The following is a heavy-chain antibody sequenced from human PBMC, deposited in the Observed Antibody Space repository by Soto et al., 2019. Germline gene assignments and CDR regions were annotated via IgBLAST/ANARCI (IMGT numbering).Heavy chain of an antibody. CDR1: GGSISSHY. V-gene: IGHV4-59*08. CDR2: IYYSGST. D-gene: IGHD2-15*01. J-gene: IGHJ6*03. Sequence: PSETLSLTCTVSGGSISSHYWSWIRQPPGKGLEWIGYIYYSGSTNYNPSLKSRVTISVDTSKNQFSLKLSSVTAADTAVYYCARVTLYCSGGSCYPGWGGYYYYYYMDVWGKGTTVTVSS. CDR3: ARVTLYCSGGSCYPGWGGYYYYYYMDV.